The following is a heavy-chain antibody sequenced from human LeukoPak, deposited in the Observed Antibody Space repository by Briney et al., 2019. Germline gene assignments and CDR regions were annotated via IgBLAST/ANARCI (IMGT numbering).Heavy chain of an antibody. Sequence: GGSLRLSCAASGFTVSSNYMSWVRQAPGKGLEWVSVIYSGGSTYYAESVKGRFTISRDNSGNTLSLQMNNLRAEDTALYYCAKARGDRSSYGMDVWGQGTTVIVSS. CDR1: GFTVSSNY. CDR3: AKARGDRSSYGMDV. D-gene: IGHD2-21*01. V-gene: IGHV3-53*01. CDR2: IYSGGST. J-gene: IGHJ6*02.